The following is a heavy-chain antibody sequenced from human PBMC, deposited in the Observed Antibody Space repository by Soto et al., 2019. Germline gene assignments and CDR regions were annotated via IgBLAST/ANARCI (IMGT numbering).Heavy chain of an antibody. CDR1: GITFSHSW. V-gene: IGHV3-7*01. D-gene: IGHD3-22*01. Sequence: PGGSLRLSCVVSGITFSHSWLNWVRQAPGKGLEWVANIKEDGSAVYYVDSVQGRFTISRDNAKNSLYLQMNSLRAEDTAMYYCTTDRGYLTFDHWGRGTLVTVSS. CDR2: IKEDGSAV. J-gene: IGHJ4*02. CDR3: TTDRGYLTFDH.